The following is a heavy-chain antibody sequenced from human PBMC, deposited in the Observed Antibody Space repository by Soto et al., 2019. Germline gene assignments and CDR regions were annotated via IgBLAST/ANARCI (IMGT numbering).Heavy chain of an antibody. V-gene: IGHV3-30-3*01. CDR2: ISYDGSNK. J-gene: IGHJ6*02. CDR1: GFTFSSYA. CDR3: ARDLVLVPPAIDYYYGMDV. D-gene: IGHD2-2*01. Sequence: QVQLVESGGGVVQPGRSLRLSCAASGFTFSSYAMHWVRQAPGKGLEWVAVISYDGSNKYYVDSVKGRCTISRDNSKNTLYLQMNSLRAEDTAVYYCARDLVLVPPAIDYYYGMDVWGQGTTVTVSS.